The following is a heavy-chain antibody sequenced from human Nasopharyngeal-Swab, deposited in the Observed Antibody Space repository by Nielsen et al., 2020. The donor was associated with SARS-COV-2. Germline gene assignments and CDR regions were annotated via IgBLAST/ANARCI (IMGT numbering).Heavy chain of an antibody. D-gene: IGHD5-12*01. Sequence: GESLKISCAASGFIFSDRYMSWIRQAPGKGLEWISYISSTSSHTEYATSVEGRFTISRDNAQNSLYLQMSSLNAGDTAAYYCARGGSFDVPLDSWGQGTLVTVSS. J-gene: IGHJ5*01. CDR1: GFIFSDRY. CDR3: ARGGSFDVPLDS. CDR2: ISSTSSHT. V-gene: IGHV3-11*06.